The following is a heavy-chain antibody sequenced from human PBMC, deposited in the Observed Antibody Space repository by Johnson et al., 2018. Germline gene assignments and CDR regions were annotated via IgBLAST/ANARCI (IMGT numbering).Heavy chain of an antibody. CDR2: ISYDGSNK. CDR1: GFTFSSYG. V-gene: IGHV3-30*18. D-gene: IGHD5-12*01. J-gene: IGHJ6*03. Sequence: QVQLVESGGGVVQPGRSLRLSCAASGFTFSSYGMHWVRQAPGKGLEWVAVISYDGSNKYYADPVKGRFTIPRDNSKNPLYLQMNSLRAEDTAVYYCAKSTWYSGYDRGFYYYYYMDVWGKGTTVTVSS. CDR3: AKSTWYSGYDRGFYYYYYMDV.